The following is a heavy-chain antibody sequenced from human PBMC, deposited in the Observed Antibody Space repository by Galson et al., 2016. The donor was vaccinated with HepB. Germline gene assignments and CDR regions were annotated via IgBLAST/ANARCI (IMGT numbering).Heavy chain of an antibody. Sequence: SLRLSCAVSGFTFSSHEMHWVRQAPGKGLERVAYISNSGTTRYYGDSVKGRLTISRDNAKNSLYLLLNSLRPEDTAVYYCVRGNHGRLPRLWGQGTMVIVSS. V-gene: IGHV3-48*03. D-gene: IGHD1-26*01. CDR2: ISNSGTTR. J-gene: IGHJ3*01. CDR1: GFTFSSHE. CDR3: VRGNHGRLPRL.